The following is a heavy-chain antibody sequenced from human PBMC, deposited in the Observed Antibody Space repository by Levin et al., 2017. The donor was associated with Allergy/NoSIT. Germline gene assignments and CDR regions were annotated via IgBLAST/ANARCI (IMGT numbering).Heavy chain of an antibody. CDR1: GYIFSRYW. V-gene: IGHV5-51*01. CDR2: IYPGDSDT. J-gene: IGHJ3*02. D-gene: IGHD4-11*01. Sequence: ASVKVSCKGSGYIFSRYWIGWVRQMPGKGLEWMGIIYPGDSDTRISPSFQGQVTLSADKSLSTAYLQWSSLKDSDSALYYCARRAYRDDALDIWGQGTLLTVSA. CDR3: ARRAYRDDALDI.